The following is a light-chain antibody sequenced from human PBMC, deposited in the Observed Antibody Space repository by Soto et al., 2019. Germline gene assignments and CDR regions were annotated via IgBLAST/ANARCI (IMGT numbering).Light chain of an antibody. CDR2: AAS. CDR3: QQYNSPWT. Sequence: DIQMTQSPSSLSASVGDRVTITCRASQSISSYLNWYQQKQGKAPKLLIYAASSLQSGVPSRFSGSGSGTEFTLTISSLQPDDFATYYCQQYNSPWTFGQGTKVDIK. J-gene: IGKJ1*01. V-gene: IGKV1-39*01. CDR1: QSISSY.